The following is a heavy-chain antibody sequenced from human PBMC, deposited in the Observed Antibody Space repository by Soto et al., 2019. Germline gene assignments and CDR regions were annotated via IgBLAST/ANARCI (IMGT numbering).Heavy chain of an antibody. CDR3: ARGGGVPTTGDDY. V-gene: IGHV4-30-2*01. CDR2: IYHSGST. J-gene: IGHJ4*02. CDR1: GGSINTATHS. D-gene: IGHD3-16*01. Sequence: QLQLQESGSGLVKPSQTLSLTCAVSGGSINTATHSWSWIRQPPGKGLEWIGYIYHSGSTYYNPSGNGRITISRDKANNQFALRQSSVTAAGTAVDYWARGGGVPTTGDDYWGQGILVTVSS.